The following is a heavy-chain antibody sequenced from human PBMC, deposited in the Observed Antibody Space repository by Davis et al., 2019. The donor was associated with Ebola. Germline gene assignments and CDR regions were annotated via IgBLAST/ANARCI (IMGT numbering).Heavy chain of an antibody. J-gene: IGHJ1*01. CDR3: AKDRPQQWLVPEYFQH. V-gene: IGHV3-48*01. Sequence: GESLKISCAASGFTFSTYGMNWVRQAPGKGLEWLSYISGSSNTIYYADSVKGRFTISRDNAKNSLYLQMNSLRAEDTAVYYCAKDRPQQWLVPEYFQHWGQGTLVTVSS. CDR2: ISGSSNTI. CDR1: GFTFSTYG. D-gene: IGHD6-19*01.